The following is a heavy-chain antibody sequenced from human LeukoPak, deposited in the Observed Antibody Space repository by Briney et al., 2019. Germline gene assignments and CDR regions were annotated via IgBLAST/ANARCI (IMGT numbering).Heavy chain of an antibody. V-gene: IGHV3-48*03. CDR1: GFTFSSYE. CDR3: ARVRDSGYVYFDY. D-gene: IGHD5-12*01. Sequence: PRGSLRLSCAASGFTFSSYEMNWVRQAPGKGLEWVSYISSSGSTIYYADSVKGRFTISRDNAKNSLYLQMNSLRAEDTAVYYCARVRDSGYVYFDYWGQGTLVTVSS. CDR2: ISSSGSTI. J-gene: IGHJ4*02.